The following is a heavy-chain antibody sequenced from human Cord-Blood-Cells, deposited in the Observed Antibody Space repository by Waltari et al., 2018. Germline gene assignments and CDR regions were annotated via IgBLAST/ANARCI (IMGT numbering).Heavy chain of an antibody. D-gene: IGHD5-12*01. CDR3: AREGMVATPPDY. V-gene: IGHV4-34*01. CDR1: GGSFSGYY. CDR2: INHSGST. Sequence: QVQLQQRGAGLLQPSETLSLTCAFYGGSFSGYYCSWIRQPPGKVLEWTGEINHSGSTNYNPSLKSRVTIAVDTSKNQFSLKLSSVTAADTAVYYCAREGMVATPPDYWGQGTLVTVSS. J-gene: IGHJ4*02.